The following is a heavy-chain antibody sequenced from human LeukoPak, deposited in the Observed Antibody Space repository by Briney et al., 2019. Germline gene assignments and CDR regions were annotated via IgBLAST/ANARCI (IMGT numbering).Heavy chain of an antibody. CDR1: GYSFTSYW. Sequence: GESLRISCKGSGYSFTSYWISWVRQMPGKGLEWMGRIDPSDSYTNYSPSFQGHVTISADKSISTAYLQWSSLKASDTAMYYCARRRGYSGYCSGGSCYPSLYYFDYWGQETLVTVSS. V-gene: IGHV5-10-1*01. CDR3: ARRRGYSGYCSGGSCYPSLYYFDY. D-gene: IGHD2-15*01. CDR2: IDPSDSYT. J-gene: IGHJ4*02.